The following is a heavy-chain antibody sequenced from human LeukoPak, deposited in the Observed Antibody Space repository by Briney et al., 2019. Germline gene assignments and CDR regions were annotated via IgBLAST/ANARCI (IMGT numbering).Heavy chain of an antibody. J-gene: IGHJ4*02. CDR1: GFTFSSYS. D-gene: IGHD3-3*01. CDR2: ISSSSSYI. V-gene: IGHV3-21*01. Sequence: GGSLRLSCAASGFTFSSYSMNWVRQAPGKGLEWVSSISSSSSYIYYADSVKGRFTIPRDNAKNSLYLQMNSLRAEDTAVYYCASAYDLMFDYWGQGTLVTVSS. CDR3: ASAYDLMFDY.